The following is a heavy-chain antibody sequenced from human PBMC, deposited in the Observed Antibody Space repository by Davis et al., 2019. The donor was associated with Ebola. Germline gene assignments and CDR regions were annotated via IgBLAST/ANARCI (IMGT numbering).Heavy chain of an antibody. CDR2: INAGNGNT. V-gene: IGHV1-18*01. CDR1: GYTFTSYG. Sequence: ASVKVSCKASGYTFTSYGISWVRQAPGQRLEWMGWINAGNGNTKYSQKLQGRVTMTTDTSTSTAYMELRSLRSDDTAVYYCARAPTTVTRKNWFDPWGQGTLVTVSS. CDR3: ARAPTTVTRKNWFDP. D-gene: IGHD4-17*01. J-gene: IGHJ5*02.